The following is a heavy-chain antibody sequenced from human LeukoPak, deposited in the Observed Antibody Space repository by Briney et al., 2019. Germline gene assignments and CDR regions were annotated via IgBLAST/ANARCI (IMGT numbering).Heavy chain of an antibody. J-gene: IGHJ4*02. Sequence: SETLSLTCAVYGGSFSGYYWSWIRQPAGKGLEWIGRIYTSGSTNYNPSLKSRVTMSVGTSKNQFSLKLSSVTAADTAVYYCARDPGRYSSGWDPLDYWGQGTLVTVSS. CDR3: ARDPGRYSSGWDPLDY. CDR2: IYTSGST. CDR1: GGSFSGYY. V-gene: IGHV4-4*07. D-gene: IGHD6-19*01.